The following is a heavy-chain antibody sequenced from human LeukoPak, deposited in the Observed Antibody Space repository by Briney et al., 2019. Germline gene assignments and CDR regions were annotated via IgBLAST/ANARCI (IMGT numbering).Heavy chain of an antibody. CDR1: GFTFSGFW. Sequence: PGGSLRLSCAVSGFTFSGFWMSWSRQAPGKGLEWVASINSDGSEGYYADVVKGRFTISRDNAKNSLYLQIHSPRAEDTAVYYCARSSYSSSSSVWGQGTMVTVSS. D-gene: IGHD6-6*01. J-gene: IGHJ3*01. V-gene: IGHV3-7*03. CDR2: INSDGSEG. CDR3: ARSSYSSSSSV.